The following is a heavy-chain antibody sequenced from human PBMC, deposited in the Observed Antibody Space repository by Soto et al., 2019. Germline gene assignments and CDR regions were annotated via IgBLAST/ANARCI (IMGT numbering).Heavy chain of an antibody. CDR2: IWYHGNSM. CDR1: GFIFSSFG. Sequence: QGQLVESGGGVVQPGRSLRLSCAASGFIFSSFGMHWFRQAQGKGLEWGAVIWYHGNSMYYAESVKGRFTVSRDNSKNMLDLQMNNLRAEDTALYYCARYKSGHSDYWGQGTLVTVS. CDR3: ARYKSGHSDY. V-gene: IGHV3-33*01. D-gene: IGHD5-12*01. J-gene: IGHJ4*02.